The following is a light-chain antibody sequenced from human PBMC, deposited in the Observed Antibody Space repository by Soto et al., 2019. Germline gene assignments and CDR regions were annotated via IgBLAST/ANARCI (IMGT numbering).Light chain of an antibody. CDR2: EVT. CDR3: CSYTSTSTWV. Sequence: QSALTQPASVSGSPGQSITISCTGTNSDVGAYNFVAWYQHHPGNAPKLLIYEVTNRPSGVSARFSGSKSANTAYLTISGLQPEDEAHYYCCSYTSTSTWVFGGGTKLTGL. V-gene: IGLV2-14*01. J-gene: IGLJ3*02. CDR1: NSDVGAYNF.